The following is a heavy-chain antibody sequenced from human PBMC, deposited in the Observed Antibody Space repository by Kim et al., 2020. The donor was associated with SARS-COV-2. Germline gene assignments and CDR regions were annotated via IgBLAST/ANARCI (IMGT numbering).Heavy chain of an antibody. J-gene: IGHJ3*02. Sequence: ADAGKGRLTISRDKSKNTLYLQMNSLTAEDTAVYYCAKSIVVVPAASDIWGQGTMVTVSS. D-gene: IGHD2-2*01. CDR3: AKSIVVVPAASDI. V-gene: IGHV3-23*01.